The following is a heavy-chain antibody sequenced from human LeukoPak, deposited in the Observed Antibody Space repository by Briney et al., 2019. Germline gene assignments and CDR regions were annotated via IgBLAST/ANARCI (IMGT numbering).Heavy chain of an antibody. CDR3: ARERAAAGTTYYYYYMDV. D-gene: IGHD6-13*01. Sequence: SETLSLTCAVYGGSFSGYYWSWIRQPPGKGLEWIGYIYYSGSTSYNPSLKSRVTISVDTSKNQFSLKLTSVTAADTAVYYCARERAAAGTTYYYYYMDVWGKGTTVTVSS. CDR2: IYYSGST. J-gene: IGHJ6*03. CDR1: GGSFSGYY. V-gene: IGHV4-59*01.